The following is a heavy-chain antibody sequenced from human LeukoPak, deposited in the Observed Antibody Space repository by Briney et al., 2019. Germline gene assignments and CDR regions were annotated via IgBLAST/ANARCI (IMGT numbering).Heavy chain of an antibody. D-gene: IGHD6-13*01. CDR2: INQDGGEK. V-gene: IGHV3-7*01. Sequence: GGSLRLSCAASGFTFSSYWMSWVRQAPGKGLEWVANINQDGGEKYYLDSVKGRFTISRDNAKNSLYLRMNSLRAEDTAVYYCVKVIAAAVHDAFDIWGKGTMVTVS. CDR3: VKVIAAAVHDAFDI. J-gene: IGHJ3*02. CDR1: GFTFSSYW.